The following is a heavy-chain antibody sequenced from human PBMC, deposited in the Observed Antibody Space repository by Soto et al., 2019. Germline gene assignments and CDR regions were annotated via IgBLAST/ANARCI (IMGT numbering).Heavy chain of an antibody. D-gene: IGHD6-19*01. CDR2: IWYDGSNK. Sequence: QVQLVESGGGVVQPGRSLRLSCAASGFTFSSYGMHWVRQAPGKGLEWVAVIWYDGSNKYYADSVKGRFTISRDNSKNTLYRQMNNLRAEDTAVYYCARVRKQWLARAPFDYWGQGTLVTVSS. CDR3: ARVRKQWLARAPFDY. CDR1: GFTFSSYG. J-gene: IGHJ4*02. V-gene: IGHV3-33*01.